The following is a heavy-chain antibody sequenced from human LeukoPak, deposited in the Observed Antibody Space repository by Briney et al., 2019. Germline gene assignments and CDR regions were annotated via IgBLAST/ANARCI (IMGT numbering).Heavy chain of an antibody. J-gene: IGHJ6*02. V-gene: IGHV1-69*04. CDR3: ARKLHPGITIFGVVIERGYYYYGMDV. CDR1: GGTFSSYA. D-gene: IGHD3-3*01. CDR2: IIPILGIA. Sequence: RASVKVSCKASGGTFSSYAISWVRQAPGQGLEWMGRIIPILGIANYAQKFQGRVTITADKSTSTAYMELSSLRSEDTAVYYCARKLHPGITIFGVVIERGYYYYGMDVWGQGTTVTVSS.